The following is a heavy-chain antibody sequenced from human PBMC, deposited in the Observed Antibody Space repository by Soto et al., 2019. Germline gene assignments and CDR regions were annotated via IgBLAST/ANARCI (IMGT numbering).Heavy chain of an antibody. J-gene: IGHJ4*02. D-gene: IGHD4-4*01. V-gene: IGHV4-30-2*01. CDR2: IYHSGST. CDR3: ARGGGVTTTGDDY. CDR1: GGSINTATHS. Sequence: QLQLQESGSGLVKPSQTLSLTCAVSGGSINTATHSWSWIRQPPGKGLEWIGYIYHSGSTYYNPSVKSRVTLSIDKSNSHFSLSLSSVTAADTAVYYCARGGGVTTTGDDYWGQGILVTVSS.